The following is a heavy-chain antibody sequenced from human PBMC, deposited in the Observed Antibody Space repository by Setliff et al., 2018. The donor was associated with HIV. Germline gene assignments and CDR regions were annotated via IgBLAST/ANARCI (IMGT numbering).Heavy chain of an antibody. V-gene: IGHV4-39*01. Sequence: SETLSLTCTVSGGSITSNIYYWGWIRQPQGKGLEWIGTIHYHGNKNLNPSLKSRITISVDTSKNQFSLNLTAVSAADTALYYCARHPAAAAGTVSWGQGIQVTVSS. CDR1: GGSITSNIYY. CDR3: ARHPAAAAGTVS. D-gene: IGHD6-13*01. J-gene: IGHJ5*02. CDR2: IHYHGNK.